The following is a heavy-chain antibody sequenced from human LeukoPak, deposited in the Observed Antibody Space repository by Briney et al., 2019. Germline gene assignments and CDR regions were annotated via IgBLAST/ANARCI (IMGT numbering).Heavy chain of an antibody. J-gene: IGHJ4*02. Sequence: GGSLRLSCAASGFTFSSYSMNWVRQAPGKGLEWVSAISGSGGSTYYADSVKGRFTISRDNSKNTLYLQMNSLRAEDTAVYYCAKVSIPMIVVVIPYYFDYWGQGTLVTVSS. CDR2: ISGSGGST. CDR1: GFTFSSYS. D-gene: IGHD3-22*01. V-gene: IGHV3-23*01. CDR3: AKVSIPMIVVVIPYYFDY.